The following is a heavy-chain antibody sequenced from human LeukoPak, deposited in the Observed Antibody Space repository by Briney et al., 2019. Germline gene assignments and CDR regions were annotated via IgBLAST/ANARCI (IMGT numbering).Heavy chain of an antibody. J-gene: IGHJ5*02. CDR3: ARAYYDFWSGSNWFDP. V-gene: IGHV4-59*01. Sequence: SETLSLTCTVSGGSISSCYWSWIRQPPGKGLEWIGYIYYSGSTNYNPSLKSRVTISVDTSKNQFSLKLSSVTAADTAVYYCARAYYDFWSGSNWFDPWGQGTLVTVSS. D-gene: IGHD3-3*01. CDR2: IYYSGST. CDR1: GGSISSCY.